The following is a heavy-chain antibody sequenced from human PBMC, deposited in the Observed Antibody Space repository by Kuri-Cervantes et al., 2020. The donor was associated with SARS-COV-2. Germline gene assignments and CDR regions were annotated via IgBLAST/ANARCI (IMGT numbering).Heavy chain of an antibody. Sequence: SQTLSLICAVSGYSISSGYYWGWIRQPPGKGLEWIGSIYHSGSTYYNPSLKSRVTISVDTSKNQFSLKLSSVTAADTAVYYCARPYDSSGYYDGAFWFDPWGQGTLVTVSS. CDR3: ARPYDSSGYYDGAFWFDP. D-gene: IGHD3-22*01. J-gene: IGHJ5*02. V-gene: IGHV4-38-2*01. CDR2: IYHSGST. CDR1: GYSISSGYY.